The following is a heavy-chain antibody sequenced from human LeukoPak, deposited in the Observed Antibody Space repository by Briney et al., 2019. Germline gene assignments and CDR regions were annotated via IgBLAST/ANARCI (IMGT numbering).Heavy chain of an antibody. J-gene: IGHJ4*02. CDR2: TSAYNGNT. Sequence: GASVKVSCKASGYTFTSYGISWVRQAPGQGLEWMGWTSAYNGNTNYAQKLQGRVTMTTDTSTSTAYMELRSLRSDDTAVYYCAILCSGYDWGPLPFFSGGCVDYWGQGTLVTVSS. CDR3: AILCSGYDWGPLPFFSGGCVDY. CDR1: GYTFTSYG. D-gene: IGHD5-12*01. V-gene: IGHV1-18*01.